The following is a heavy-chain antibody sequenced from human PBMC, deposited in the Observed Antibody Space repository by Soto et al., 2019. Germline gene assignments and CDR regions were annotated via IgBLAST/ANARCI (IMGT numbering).Heavy chain of an antibody. CDR3: ARMDEQWLAIDY. CDR2: IYYSGST. D-gene: IGHD6-19*01. V-gene: IGHV4-31*03. CDR1: GGSISSGGYY. J-gene: IGHJ4*02. Sequence: PSETLSLTCTVSGGSISSGGYYWSWIRQHPGKGLEWIGYIYYSGSTYYNPSLKSRVTISVDTSENQFSLKLSSVTAADTAVYYCARMDEQWLAIDYWGQGTLVTVSS.